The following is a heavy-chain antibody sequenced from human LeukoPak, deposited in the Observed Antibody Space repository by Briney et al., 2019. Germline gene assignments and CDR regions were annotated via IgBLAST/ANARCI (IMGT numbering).Heavy chain of an antibody. Sequence: PAGSLRLSCAASRFTLNNYWMTWVRQAQGEGLEWVANIKQDGSRKHYVDSVEGRFTISRGNARNSLYLQMNSLRAEDTAVYYCARDLSNKILTTYYDVFVIWGQGTLVTVSS. D-gene: IGHD3-9*01. CDR3: ARDLSNKILTTYYDVFVI. J-gene: IGHJ3*02. CDR1: RFTLNNYW. CDR2: IKQDGSRK. V-gene: IGHV3-7*03.